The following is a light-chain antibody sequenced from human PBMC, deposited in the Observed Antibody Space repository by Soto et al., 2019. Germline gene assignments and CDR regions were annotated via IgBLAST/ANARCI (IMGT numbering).Light chain of an antibody. CDR1: QSISSR. Sequence: DIPLTQSPSTLSASVGARVTITCRASQSISSRVAWYQQKPGKAPNLLIYDASSLESGVPSRFSGSGSGTQFTLTISSLQPDDFATYYCQQYNSYSLWTFGQGTRVEIK. CDR3: QQYNSYSLWT. V-gene: IGKV1-5*01. J-gene: IGKJ1*01. CDR2: DAS.